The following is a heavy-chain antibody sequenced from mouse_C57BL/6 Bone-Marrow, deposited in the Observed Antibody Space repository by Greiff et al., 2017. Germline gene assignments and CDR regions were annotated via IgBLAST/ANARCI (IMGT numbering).Heavy chain of an antibody. Sequence: VQLQQSGGDLVKPGGSLKLSCAASGFTFSSYGMSWVRQTPDKRLEWVATISSGGSYTYYPDSVKGRFTISRDNAKNTLYLQMSSLKSEDTAIDYCARRDGTYFDYWGQGTTLTVSS. V-gene: IGHV5-6*01. CDR3: ARRDGTYFDY. CDR2: ISSGGSYT. CDR1: GFTFSSYG. J-gene: IGHJ2*01. D-gene: IGHD4-1*01.